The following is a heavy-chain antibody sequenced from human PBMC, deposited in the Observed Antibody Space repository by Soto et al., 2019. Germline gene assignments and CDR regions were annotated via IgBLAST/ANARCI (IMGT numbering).Heavy chain of an antibody. Sequence: GASVKVSCKASGYTFTIYGISCVLQAPLQWLEWMGWISAYNGNTNYAQKLQGRVTMTTDTSTSTAYMELRSLRSDDTAVYYCARGGYSSSWHLRSYYYYGMDVWGQGTTVTVSS. D-gene: IGHD6-13*01. CDR1: GYTFTIYG. CDR3: ARGGYSSSWHLRSYYYYGMDV. J-gene: IGHJ6*02. CDR2: ISAYNGNT. V-gene: IGHV1-18*04.